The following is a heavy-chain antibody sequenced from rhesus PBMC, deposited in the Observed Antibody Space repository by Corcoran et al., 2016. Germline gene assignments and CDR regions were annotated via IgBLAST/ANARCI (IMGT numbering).Heavy chain of an antibody. CDR1: GGSISSNY. D-gene: IGHD4-23*01. V-gene: IGHV4-173*01. CDR2: ISCSGGST. Sequence: QLQLQESGPGLVKPSETLSLTCAASGGSISSNYWSGSRQLPGKGLEWIGRISCSGGSTDYNPSLMSRVAISTATSKNQFSLKLSSVTAADTAVYYCAREPTVTTFDYWGQGVLVTVSS. J-gene: IGHJ4*01. CDR3: AREPTVTTFDY.